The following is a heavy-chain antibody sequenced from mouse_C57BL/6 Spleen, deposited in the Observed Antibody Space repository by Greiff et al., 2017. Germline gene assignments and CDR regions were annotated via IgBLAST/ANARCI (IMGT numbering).Heavy chain of an antibody. Sequence: QVQLQQPGAELVKPGASVKLSCKASGYTFTSYWMQWVKQRPGQGLEWIGEIDPSDSYTNYNQKFKGKATLTVDTSSSTAYMQLSSLTSQDSAVYYCARCGCLLQDYWGQGATLTVSS. CDR2: IDPSDSYT. D-gene: IGHD2-3*01. CDR3: ARCGCLLQDY. CDR1: GYTFTSYW. J-gene: IGHJ2*01. V-gene: IGHV1-50*01.